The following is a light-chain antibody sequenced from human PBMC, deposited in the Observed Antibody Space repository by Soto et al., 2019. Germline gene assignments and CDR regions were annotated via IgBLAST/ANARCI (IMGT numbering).Light chain of an antibody. CDR2: DAS. J-gene: IGKJ1*01. CDR1: QSISSS. V-gene: IGKV3-11*01. CDR3: QQRFSWPRT. Sequence: EIVLTQSPATLSLSPGERGTLSCRASQSISSSLAWYQQKPGQAPRLLIYDASNRATGIPARFSGSGSGTDFTITISSLEPEDFAVYYCQQRFSWPRTFGQGTKVEIK.